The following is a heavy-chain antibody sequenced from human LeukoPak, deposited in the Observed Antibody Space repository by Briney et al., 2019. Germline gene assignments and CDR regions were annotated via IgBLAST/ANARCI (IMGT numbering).Heavy chain of an antibody. J-gene: IGHJ4*02. D-gene: IGHD3-10*01. CDR2: IFHSGST. CDR1: GGSISSSNS. V-gene: IGHV4-4*02. Sequence: SETLSLTCAVSGGSISSSNSWTWVRQPPGKGLEWIGDIFHSGSTNYNPSLESRVTISVDKSKNQFSLKLTSVTAADTAVYYCARYYYDSGSYDYWGQGTLVTVSS. CDR3: ARYYYDSGSYDY.